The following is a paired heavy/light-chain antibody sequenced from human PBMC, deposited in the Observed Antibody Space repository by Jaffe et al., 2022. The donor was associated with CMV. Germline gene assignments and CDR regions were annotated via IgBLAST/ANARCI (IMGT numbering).Light chain of an antibody. CDR3: SSYAGSNNYV. Sequence: QSALTQPPSASGSPGQSVTISCTGTSSDVGGYNYVSWYQQHPGKAPKLMIYEVSMRPSGVPDRFSGSKSGNTASLTVSGLQAEDEADYYCSSYAGSNNYVFGTGTKVTVL. V-gene: IGLV2-8*01. J-gene: IGLJ1*01. CDR2: EVS. CDR1: SSDVGGYNY.
Heavy chain of an antibody. J-gene: IGHJ4*02. D-gene: IGHD6-13*01. CDR1: GFTFSSYA. V-gene: IGHV3-64D*06. Sequence: EVQLVESGGGLVQPGGSLRLSCSASGFTFSSYAMHWVRQAPGKGLEYVSVISSNGGSTYYADSVKGRFTISRDNSKNTLYLQMSNLRAEDTAVYYCVKGVGINWYRVYWGQGTLVTVSS. CDR3: VKGVGINWYRVY. CDR2: ISSNGGST.